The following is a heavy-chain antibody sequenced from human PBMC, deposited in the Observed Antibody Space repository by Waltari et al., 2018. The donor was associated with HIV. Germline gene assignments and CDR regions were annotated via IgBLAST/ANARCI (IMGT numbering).Heavy chain of an antibody. V-gene: IGHV3-74*01. CDR3: ARIYSSGWYEYFDY. D-gene: IGHD6-19*01. CDR2: ISSDASST. J-gene: IGHJ4*02. Sequence: EVHLVESGGGLVQPGGPLRLSCAASGFTFSSYWMHWVRQAPGKGLVWVSRISSDASSTSYADSVKGRFTISRDNAKNTLYLQMNSLRAEDTAVYYCARIYSSGWYEYFDYWGQGTLVTVSS. CDR1: GFTFSSYW.